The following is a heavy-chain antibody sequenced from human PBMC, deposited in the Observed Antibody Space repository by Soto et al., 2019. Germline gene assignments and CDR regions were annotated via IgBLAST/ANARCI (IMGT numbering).Heavy chain of an antibody. CDR2: ILSGSGGNT. V-gene: IGHV3-23*01. J-gene: IGHJ4*02. CDR1: GFTFGSYA. Sequence: EVQLLESGGGLVQPGGSLRLSCAASGFTFGSYAMGWVRQAPGKGLEWVSEILSGSGGNTYYGDSVKGRFTISRDNSKDTLYLQMSSLRAEDTAVYYCAKAFYSGDGGEVFDSWGQGALVTVSS. D-gene: IGHD2-21*02. CDR3: AKAFYSGDGGEVFDS.